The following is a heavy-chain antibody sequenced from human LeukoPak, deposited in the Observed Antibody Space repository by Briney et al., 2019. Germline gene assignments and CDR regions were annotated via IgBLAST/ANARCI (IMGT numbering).Heavy chain of an antibody. J-gene: IGHJ6*03. CDR2: IYYSGST. CDR3: ARRVGGYCSSTSCHRSYYYMDV. Sequence: PSETLSLTCTVSGGSISSYYWSWIRQPPGKGLEWIGYIYYSGSTNYNPSLKSRVTISVDTSKNQFSLKLSSVTAADTAVYYCARRVGGYCSSTSCHRSYYYMDVWGKGTTVTVSS. D-gene: IGHD2-2*02. CDR1: GGSISSYY. V-gene: IGHV4-59*12.